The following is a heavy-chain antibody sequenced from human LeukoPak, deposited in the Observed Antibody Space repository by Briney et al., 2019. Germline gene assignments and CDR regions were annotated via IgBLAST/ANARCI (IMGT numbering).Heavy chain of an antibody. Sequence: GGSLRLSCAASGFTFSNYWMHWVRQAPGKGLVWVSRLNSDGSRKGYADSVKGRFTISRDNARNILYLQMNNLRAEVTAVYYCAKQLGYYYYGMDDWGQGTSVTVSS. J-gene: IGHJ6*02. V-gene: IGHV3-74*01. CDR3: AKQLGYYYYGMDD. CDR2: LNSDGSRK. D-gene: IGHD1-1*01. CDR1: GFTFSNYW.